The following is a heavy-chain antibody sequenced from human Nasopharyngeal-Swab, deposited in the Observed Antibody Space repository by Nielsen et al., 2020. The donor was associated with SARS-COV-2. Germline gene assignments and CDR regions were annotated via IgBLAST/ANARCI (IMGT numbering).Heavy chain of an antibody. D-gene: IGHD5-12*01. CDR1: GFTFNSHG. J-gene: IGHJ6*02. CDR2: ISFDGSKK. Sequence: LSLTCAGSGFTFNSHGMHWVRQAPGKGLEWVAVISFDGSKKYYADSVKGRLTISRDSSKNTLYLQMNSLRAEDTAVYYCARDTSVDIVLLYYGMDVWGQGTTVTVSS. V-gene: IGHV3-30*03. CDR3: ARDTSVDIVLLYYGMDV.